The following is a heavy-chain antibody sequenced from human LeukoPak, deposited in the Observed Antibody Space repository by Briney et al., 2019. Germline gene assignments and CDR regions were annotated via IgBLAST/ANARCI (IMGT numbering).Heavy chain of an antibody. CDR3: ARSIAVAGHDY. Sequence: ASVKVSCTASGYTFTSYAMHWVRQAPGQRLEWMGWINAGNGNTKYSQKFQGRVTITRDTSASTAYMELSSLRSEDTAVYYCARSIAVAGHDYWGQGTLVTVSS. CDR2: INAGNGNT. CDR1: GYTFTSYA. V-gene: IGHV1-3*01. J-gene: IGHJ4*02. D-gene: IGHD6-19*01.